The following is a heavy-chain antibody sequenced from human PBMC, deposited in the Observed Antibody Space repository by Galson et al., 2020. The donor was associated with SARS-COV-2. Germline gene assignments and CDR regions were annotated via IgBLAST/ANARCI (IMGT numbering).Heavy chain of an antibody. CDR3: TRLGAFRVLDS. CDR2: VYYSGST. CDR1: GGSINSGAYY. D-gene: IGHD3-10*01. Sequence: SETLSLTCTVSGGSINSGAYYWGWIRQPPGKGLEWIGTVYYSGSTYYNPSLQSRVTISVDTSKNQFSLKVNSVTAADTAVYYCTRLGAFRVLDSWGQGTLVTVSS. J-gene: IGHJ4*02. V-gene: IGHV4-39*01.